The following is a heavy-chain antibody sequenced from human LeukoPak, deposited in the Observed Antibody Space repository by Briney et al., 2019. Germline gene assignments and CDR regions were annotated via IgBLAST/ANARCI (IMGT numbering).Heavy chain of an antibody. CDR1: GGSISSYY. D-gene: IGHD3-10*01. J-gene: IGHJ4*02. V-gene: IGHV4-59*01. CDR2: IYYSGST. Sequence: PSETLSLTCTVSGGSISSYYWSWIRQPPGKGLEWIGYIYYSGSTNYNPSLRSRVTISVDTSKNQFSLKLSSVTAADTAVYYCARGGSGSYYIDFDNWGQGTLVTVSS. CDR3: ARGGSGSYYIDFDN.